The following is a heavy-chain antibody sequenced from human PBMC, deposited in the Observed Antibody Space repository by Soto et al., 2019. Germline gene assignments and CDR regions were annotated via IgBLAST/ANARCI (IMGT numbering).Heavy chain of an antibody. V-gene: IGHV1-69*12. CDR1: GGTFSSYA. CDR2: IIPIFGTA. Sequence: QVQLVQSGAEVKKPGSSVKVSCKASGGTFSSYAISWVRQAPGQGLEWMGGIIPIFGTANYAQKFQGRVTITADESTSAAYMQLSRLRSEDTAVYSCARWVPAAIGAYQRSGNYYYGMDVWGQGTTVTLSS. D-gene: IGHD2-2*02. J-gene: IGHJ6*02. CDR3: ARWVPAAIGAYQRSGNYYYGMDV.